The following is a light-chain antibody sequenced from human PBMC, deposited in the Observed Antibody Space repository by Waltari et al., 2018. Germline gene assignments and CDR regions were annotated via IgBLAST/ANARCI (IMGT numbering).Light chain of an antibody. CDR2: AAS. CDR1: QTISRY. Sequence: DIQLTQSPSSLSASVGDRVTITSRASQTISRYLNWYQQKPVKAPNLLIYAASSLQSGVPSRFSGSRSGRDFTLIITSLQPEDFSTYYCQQSYSFTRTFGQGTKVEIK. V-gene: IGKV1-39*01. CDR3: QQSYSFTRT. J-gene: IGKJ1*01.